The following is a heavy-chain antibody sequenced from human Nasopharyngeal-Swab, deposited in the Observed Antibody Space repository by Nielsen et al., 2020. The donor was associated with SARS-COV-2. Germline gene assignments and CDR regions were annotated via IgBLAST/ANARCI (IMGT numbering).Heavy chain of an antibody. D-gene: IGHD5-12*01. J-gene: IGHJ6*02. V-gene: IGHV3-30*09. CDR3: ARDKDYVDIAATLLRPIYYYSGMDV. CDR2: ISYDGSNK. Sequence: VRQAPGKGLEWVAVISYDGSNKYYADSVKGRFAISRDNSKNTLYLQMNSLRAEDTAVYYCARDKDYVDIAATLLRPIYYYSGMDVWGQGTTVTVSS.